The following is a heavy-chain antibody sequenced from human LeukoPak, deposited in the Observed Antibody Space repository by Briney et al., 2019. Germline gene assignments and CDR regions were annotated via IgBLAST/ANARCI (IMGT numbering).Heavy chain of an antibody. Sequence: PSQTLSLTCTVSGGSISSGGYYWSWIRQPPGKGLEWIGYIYHSGSTYYNPSLKSRVTISVDRSKNQFSLKLSSVTAADTAVYYCARGNVAAAGLWGQGTLVTVSS. CDR1: GGSISSGGYY. CDR2: IYHSGST. J-gene: IGHJ4*02. V-gene: IGHV4-30-2*01. D-gene: IGHD6-13*01. CDR3: ARGNVAAAGL.